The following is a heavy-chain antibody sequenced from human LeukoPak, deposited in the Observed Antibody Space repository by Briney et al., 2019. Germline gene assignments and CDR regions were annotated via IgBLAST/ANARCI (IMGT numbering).Heavy chain of an antibody. CDR1: GFTVSSFP. CDR3: ARDRAAFDS. CDR2: ITGRGGNT. V-gene: IGHV3-23*01. J-gene: IGHJ4*02. D-gene: IGHD6-25*01. Sequence: GGSLRLSCAASGFTVSSFPMSWVRQAPGKGLQWVSGITGRGGNTYYADSVESRFTISRDNSKNTLSLQMDSLRAEDTAIYYCARDRAAFDSWGQGTLVTVSS.